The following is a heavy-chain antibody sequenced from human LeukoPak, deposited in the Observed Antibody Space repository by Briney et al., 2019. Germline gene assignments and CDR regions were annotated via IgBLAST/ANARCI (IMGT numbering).Heavy chain of an antibody. Sequence: GSLRLSCADSGFTVSSNYMSWVRQAPGKGLEWVAVISYDGSNKYYADSVKGRFTISRDNSKNTLYLQMNSLRAEDTAVYYCAKDRHAPGRYCSSTICFPFDPWGQGTLVTVSS. V-gene: IGHV3-30*18. CDR1: GFTVSSNY. CDR2: ISYDGSNK. D-gene: IGHD2-2*01. J-gene: IGHJ5*02. CDR3: AKDRHAPGRYCSSTICFPFDP.